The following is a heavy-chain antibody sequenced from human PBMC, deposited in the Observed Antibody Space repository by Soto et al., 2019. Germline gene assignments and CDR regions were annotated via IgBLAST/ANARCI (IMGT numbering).Heavy chain of an antibody. CDR2: INPSDRTT. V-gene: IGHV1-46*03. J-gene: IGHJ4*02. D-gene: IGHD2-15*01. CDR1: GYSFTNYY. Sequence: QVQLVQSGAEVKNPGASVKVSCKASGYSFTNYYMHWVRQAPGQGLEWVGVINPSDRTTSHAQKFQGRVTMTRDTSTSTVYMELSSLRSEDTAVYYCARARAEAGAAESYWGQGTLVTVSS. CDR3: ARARAEAGAAESY.